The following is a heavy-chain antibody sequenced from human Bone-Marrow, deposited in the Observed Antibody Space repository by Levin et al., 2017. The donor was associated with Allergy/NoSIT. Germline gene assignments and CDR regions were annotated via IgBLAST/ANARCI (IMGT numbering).Heavy chain of an antibody. V-gene: IGHV3-48*02. CDR1: GFTFSSYS. Sequence: PGGSLRLSCAASGFTFSSYSMNWVRQAPGKGLEWVSYISSSSSTIYYADSVKGRFTISRDNAKNSLYLQMNSLRDEDTAVYYCARDKSPGGSSTSCYYYYYYYGMDVWGQGTTVTVSS. CDR2: ISSSSSTI. D-gene: IGHD2-2*01. J-gene: IGHJ6*02. CDR3: ARDKSPGGSSTSCYYYYYYYGMDV.